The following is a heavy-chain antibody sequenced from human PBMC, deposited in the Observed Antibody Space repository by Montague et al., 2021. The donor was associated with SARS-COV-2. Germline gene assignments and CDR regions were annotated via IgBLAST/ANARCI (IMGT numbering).Heavy chain of an antibody. CDR3: ARGGKPFNMIVVVMAGGEYYFDY. V-gene: IGHV4-34*01. D-gene: IGHD3-22*01. CDR1: GGSFSDYY. CDR2: INHRGTS. Sequence: SETLSLTCAVYGGSFSDYYWSWIRQPPGKGLEWIGEINHRGTSKYNTSLKSRVSISFDTSKNQFSLYLSSVTAADTAVYYCARGGKPFNMIVVVMAGGEYYFDYWGQGTMVTVSS. J-gene: IGHJ4*02.